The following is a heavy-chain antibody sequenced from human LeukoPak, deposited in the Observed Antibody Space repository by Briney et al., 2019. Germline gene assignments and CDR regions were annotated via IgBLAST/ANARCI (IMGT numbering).Heavy chain of an antibody. Sequence: GESLKISCKGSGYSFTSYWIGWVRQMPGKGLEWMGIIYPGDSDTRYSPSFQGQVTISADKSISTAYLQWSSLEASDTAMYYCARRHWNDVFYFDYWGQGTLVTVSS. D-gene: IGHD1-1*01. V-gene: IGHV5-51*01. CDR1: GYSFTSYW. J-gene: IGHJ4*02. CDR3: ARRHWNDVFYFDY. CDR2: IYPGDSDT.